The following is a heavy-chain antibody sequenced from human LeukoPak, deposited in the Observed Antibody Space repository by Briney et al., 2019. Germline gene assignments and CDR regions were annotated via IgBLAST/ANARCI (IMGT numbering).Heavy chain of an antibody. CDR1: GGSISSGGYY. CDR3: ASISGELLSRPLDY. D-gene: IGHD3-10*01. CDR2: IYYSGST. J-gene: IGHJ4*02. Sequence: SETLSLTCTVSGGSISSGGYYWSWIRQHPGKGLGWIGYIYYSGSTYYNPSLKSRVTISVYTSKNQFSLKLSSVTAADTAVYYCASISGELLSRPLDYWGQGTLVTVSS. V-gene: IGHV4-31*03.